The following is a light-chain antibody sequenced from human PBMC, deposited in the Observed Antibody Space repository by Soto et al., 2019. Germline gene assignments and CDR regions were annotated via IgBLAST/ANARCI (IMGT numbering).Light chain of an antibody. CDR1: SSDVGAYKY. Sequence: QSALTQPPSASGSPGQSVTISCTGTSSDVGAYKYVSWYQQYPGKAPKLMIYEVSKRPSGVPDRFSGSKSGNTASLTVSGLQAEDESDLYFTSYVGSDNCVFGGGTKGTVL. J-gene: IGLJ3*02. V-gene: IGLV2-8*01. CDR3: TSYVGSDNCV. CDR2: EVS.